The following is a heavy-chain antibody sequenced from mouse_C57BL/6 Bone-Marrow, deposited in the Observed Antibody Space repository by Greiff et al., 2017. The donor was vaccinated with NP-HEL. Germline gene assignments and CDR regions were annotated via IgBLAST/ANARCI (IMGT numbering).Heavy chain of an antibody. V-gene: IGHV1-5*01. CDR3: TRSPPVELGFGY. D-gene: IGHD1-1*01. Sequence: EVQLQQSGTVLARPGASVKMSCKTSGYKFTSYWMHWVKQRPGQGLEWIGAIYPGNRDTSYNQKFKGKAKLTAVTSASTAYMELSSLTNEDSAVYYCTRSPPVELGFGYWGKGTTLTVSS. J-gene: IGHJ2*01. CDR1: GYKFTSYW. CDR2: IYPGNRDT.